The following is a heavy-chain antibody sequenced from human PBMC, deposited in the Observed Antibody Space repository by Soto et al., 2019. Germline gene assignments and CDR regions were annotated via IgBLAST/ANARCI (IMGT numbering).Heavy chain of an antibody. V-gene: IGHV3-23*01. Sequence: GWSLRLSCAASVFTFISHAMSWVRQAPGKGLEWVSAISGSGGSTYYADSVKGRFTISRDNSKNTLYLQMNSLRAEDTAVYYCAKDARTMVRGVSRTRAFDYWGQGTLVTVSS. CDR2: ISGSGGST. CDR1: VFTFISHA. CDR3: AKDARTMVRGVSRTRAFDY. J-gene: IGHJ4*02. D-gene: IGHD3-10*01.